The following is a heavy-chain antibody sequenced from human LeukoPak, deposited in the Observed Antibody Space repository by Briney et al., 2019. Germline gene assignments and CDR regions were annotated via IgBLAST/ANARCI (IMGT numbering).Heavy chain of an antibody. CDR2: ISGSGGST. Sequence: GGSLRLSCAASGFTFSSYAMSWVRQAPGKGLEWVSAISGSGGSTYYADSVKGRFTISRDNSKNTLYLQMNSLRAEDTAVYYCAKETPSTYSAAAQRRSWFDPWGQGTLVTVSS. J-gene: IGHJ5*02. CDR1: GFTFSSYA. CDR3: AKETPSTYSAAAQRRSWFDP. D-gene: IGHD6-13*01. V-gene: IGHV3-23*01.